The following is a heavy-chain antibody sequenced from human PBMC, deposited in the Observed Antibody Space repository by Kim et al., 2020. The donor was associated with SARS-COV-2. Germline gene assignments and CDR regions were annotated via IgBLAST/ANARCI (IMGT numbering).Heavy chain of an antibody. CDR2: ISYDGSNK. J-gene: IGHJ6*02. CDR3: ARDMNSNYYYYGMDV. Sequence: GGSLRLSCAASGFTFSSYAMHWVRQAPGKGLEWVAVISYDGSNKYYADSVKGRFTISRDNSKNTLYLQMNSLRAEDTAVYYCARDMNSNYYYYGMDVWGQGTTVTVSS. CDR1: GFTFSSYA. D-gene: IGHD1-7*01. V-gene: IGHV3-30*04.